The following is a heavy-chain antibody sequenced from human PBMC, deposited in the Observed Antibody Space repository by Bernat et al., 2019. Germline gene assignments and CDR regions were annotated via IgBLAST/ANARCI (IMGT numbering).Heavy chain of an antibody. CDR3: AKAGEAYGDSRTDY. V-gene: IGHV3-23*04. CDR2: ISGSGGSP. CDR1: GFTFSSYS. D-gene: IGHD4-17*01. J-gene: IGHJ4*02. Sequence: EVQLVESGGGLVQPGGSLRLSCAASGFTFSSYSMSWVRQAPGKGLEWVSVISGSGGSPHSADSVNCRFTISTDNSKKPLFLPMIKLRADDTAIYYCAKAGEAYGDSRTDYWGQGTLVTVSS.